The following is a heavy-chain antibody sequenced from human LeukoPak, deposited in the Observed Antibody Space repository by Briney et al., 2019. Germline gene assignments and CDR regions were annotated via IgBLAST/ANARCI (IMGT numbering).Heavy chain of an antibody. CDR3: AKAGAYDSSGYYYYLDY. CDR2: ISSDGNNK. J-gene: IGHJ4*02. D-gene: IGHD3-22*01. V-gene: IGHV3-30*18. CDR1: GFTLSTFG. Sequence: GGSLRLSCAASGFTLSTFGNHWVRQAPGKGLEWVASISSDGNNKYYVGSVEGRFTISRHNSRNTLYLQMNSLRTEDTAVYYCAKAGAYDSSGYYYYLDYWGQGTLVTVPS.